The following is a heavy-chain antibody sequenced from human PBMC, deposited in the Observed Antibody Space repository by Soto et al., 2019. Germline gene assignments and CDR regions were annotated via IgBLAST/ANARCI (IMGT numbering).Heavy chain of an antibody. CDR3: TRVVRDYYYYYGMDV. J-gene: IGHJ6*02. D-gene: IGHD3-10*01. V-gene: IGHV3-49*03. CDR1: GFTFGDYA. CDR2: IRSKAYGGKT. Sequence: GGSLRLSCTASGFTFGDYAMSWFRQAPGKGLEWVGFIRSKAYGGKTEYAAYVKGRFTISRDDSKSIAYLQMNSLKTEDTAVYYCTRVVRDYYYYYGMDVWGQGTTVTVSS.